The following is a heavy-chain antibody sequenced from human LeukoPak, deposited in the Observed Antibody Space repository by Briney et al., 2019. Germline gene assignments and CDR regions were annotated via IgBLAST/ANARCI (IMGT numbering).Heavy chain of an antibody. CDR2: ISYDGSNK. V-gene: IGHV3-30-3*01. D-gene: IGHD6-19*01. CDR1: GFTFGSHE. CDR3: ASQYSSGWSCDY. Sequence: GGSLRLSCAASGFTFGSHEMNWVRQAPGKGLEWVAVISYDGSNKYYADSVKGRFTISRDNSKDTLYLQMNSLRAEDTAVYYCASQYSSGWSCDYWGQGTLVTVSS. J-gene: IGHJ4*02.